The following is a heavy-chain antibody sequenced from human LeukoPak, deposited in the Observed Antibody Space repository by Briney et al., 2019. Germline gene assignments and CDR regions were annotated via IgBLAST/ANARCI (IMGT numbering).Heavy chain of an antibody. J-gene: IGHJ4*02. Sequence: SQTLSLTCTVSGGSISSRAYYWSWVRQHRGEGLEWIGYIYYSGSTYYHPSLKSRVITSVDTSKNQFSLKLSSGTAADTAVYYCARDPISEYYFDYWGQGTLVTVSS. D-gene: IGHD1-26*01. CDR2: IYYSGST. CDR3: ARDPISEYYFDY. CDR1: GGSISSRAYY. V-gene: IGHV4-31*03.